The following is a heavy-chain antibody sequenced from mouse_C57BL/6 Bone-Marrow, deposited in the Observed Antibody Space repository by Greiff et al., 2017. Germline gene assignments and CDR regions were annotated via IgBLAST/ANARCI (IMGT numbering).Heavy chain of an antibody. J-gene: IGHJ4*01. Sequence: QVQLKQSGAELVKPGASVKLSCKASGYTFTSYWMQWVKQRPGQGLEWIGEIDPSDSYTNYNQKFKGKATLTVDTSSSTAYMQLSSLTSEDSAVYYCARRDYDYSYWGQGTSVTVSS. CDR3: ARRDYDYSY. V-gene: IGHV1-50*01. CDR1: GYTFTSYW. D-gene: IGHD2-4*01. CDR2: IDPSDSYT.